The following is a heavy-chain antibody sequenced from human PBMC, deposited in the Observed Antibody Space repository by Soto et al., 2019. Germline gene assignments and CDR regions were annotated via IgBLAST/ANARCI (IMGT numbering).Heavy chain of an antibody. CDR1: GFTFSSYW. CDR3: ARDQQGAQYWVDP. Sequence: PGGSLRLSCAASGFTFSSYWMHWVRQAPGKGLVWVSRINSDGSSTIYADSVKGRFTISRDNAKNTLYLQMNSLRAEDTAVYYCARDQQGAQYWVDPWGQGTLVTVSS. CDR2: INSDGSST. D-gene: IGHD1-26*01. V-gene: IGHV3-74*01. J-gene: IGHJ5*02.